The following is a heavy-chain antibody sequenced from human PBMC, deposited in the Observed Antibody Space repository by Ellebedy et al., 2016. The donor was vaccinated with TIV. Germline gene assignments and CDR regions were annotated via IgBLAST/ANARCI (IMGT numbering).Heavy chain of an antibody. V-gene: IGHV4-61*02. CDR2: IYTSGST. J-gene: IGHJ4*02. D-gene: IGHD1-26*01. Sequence: SETLSLTXTVSGGSISSGSYYWSWIRQPAGKGLEWIGRIYTSGSTNYNPSLKSRVTMSVDTSKNQFSLKLSSVTAADTAVYYCARSGSPWGCRDYWGQGTLVTVSS. CDR1: GGSISSGSYY. CDR3: ARSGSPWGCRDY.